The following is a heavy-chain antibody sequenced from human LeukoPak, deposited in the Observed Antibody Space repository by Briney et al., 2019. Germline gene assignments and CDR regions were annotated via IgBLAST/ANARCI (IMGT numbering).Heavy chain of an antibody. V-gene: IGHV3-74*01. CDR2: INSDGSST. CDR1: GFTFSSYG. Sequence: GGSLRLSCAASGFTFSSYGMHWVRQAPGKGLVWVSRINSDGSSTSYADSVKGRFTISRDNAKNTLYLQMNSLRAEDTAVFYCARGYCSSTSCPKASYFDYWGQGTLVTVSS. CDR3: ARGYCSSTSCPKASYFDY. J-gene: IGHJ4*02. D-gene: IGHD2-2*01.